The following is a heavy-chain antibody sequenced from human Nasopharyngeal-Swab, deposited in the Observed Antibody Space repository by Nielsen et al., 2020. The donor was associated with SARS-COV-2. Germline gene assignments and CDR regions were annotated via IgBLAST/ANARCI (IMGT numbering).Heavy chain of an antibody. V-gene: IGHV3-30*04. J-gene: IGHJ4*02. D-gene: IGHD3-22*01. Sequence: GGSLRLSCAASGFTFSSYTIHWVRQAPGKGLEWVAVISYDASDKYYADSVKGRFTISRDNSKNTLYLQMNSLRAEDTAVYYCASMYYYDSSGYYHLMDYFDYWGQGTLVTVSS. CDR3: ASMYYYDSSGYYHLMDYFDY. CDR2: ISYDASDK. CDR1: GFTFSSYT.